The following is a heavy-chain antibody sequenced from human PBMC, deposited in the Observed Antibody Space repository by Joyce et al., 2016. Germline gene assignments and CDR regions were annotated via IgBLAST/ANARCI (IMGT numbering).Heavy chain of an antibody. CDR2: MNSTGRDI. D-gene: IGHD6-6*01. J-gene: IGHJ6*02. CDR1: GFTFTVYY. CDR3: ARTARLVDV. Sequence: QVHLVESGGGLVKPGGSLRRSCAASGFTFTVYYMTWMRQAPGKGPEWVSYMNSTGRDINYADSVKGRFTISRDNAKRSIYLQMNSLRAEDTAVYYCARTARLVDVWGQGTTVTVSS. V-gene: IGHV3-11*01.